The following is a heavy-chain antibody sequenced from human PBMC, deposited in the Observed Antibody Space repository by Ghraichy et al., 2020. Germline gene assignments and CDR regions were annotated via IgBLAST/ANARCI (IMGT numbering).Heavy chain of an antibody. CDR2: ISYDGSNK. J-gene: IGHJ4*02. D-gene: IGHD3-16*02. CDR1: GFTFSSYA. V-gene: IGHV3-30*04. CDR3: ARDRESRVFLYDYVWGSYRYSPLGY. Sequence: LSLTCAASGFTFSSYAMHWVRQAPGKGLEWVAVISYDGSNKYYADSVKGRFTISRDNSKNTLYLQMNSLRAEDTAVYYCARDRESRVFLYDYVWGSYRYSPLGYWGQGTLVTVSS.